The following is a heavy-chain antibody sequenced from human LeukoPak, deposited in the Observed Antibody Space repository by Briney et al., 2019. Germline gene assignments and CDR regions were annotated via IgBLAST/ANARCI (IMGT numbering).Heavy chain of an antibody. Sequence: SETLSLTCAVSGGSISSGGYSWSWIRQPPGKGLEWIGYIYHSGSTYYNPSLKSRVTISVDRSKNQFSLKLSSVTAADTAVYYCASSFGGVDAFDIWGQGTMVTVSS. CDR2: IYHSGST. J-gene: IGHJ3*02. CDR3: ASSFGGVDAFDI. D-gene: IGHD3-3*01. CDR1: GGSISSGGYS. V-gene: IGHV4-30-2*01.